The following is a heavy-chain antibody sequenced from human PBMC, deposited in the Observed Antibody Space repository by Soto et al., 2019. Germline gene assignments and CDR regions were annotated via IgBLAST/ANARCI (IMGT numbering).Heavy chain of an antibody. Sequence: QVQLQESGPGLVKPSETLSLMCTVSGGSISSYYWSWIRQPPGKGLEWIGYIYYSGSTNYNPSLKSRVTISEDTAKNQFSLKLSSVTAADTAVYYCARERRDGYKHYFDYWGQGTLVTVSS. J-gene: IGHJ4*02. CDR1: GGSISSYY. CDR3: ARERRDGYKHYFDY. V-gene: IGHV4-59*01. D-gene: IGHD5-12*01. CDR2: IYYSGST.